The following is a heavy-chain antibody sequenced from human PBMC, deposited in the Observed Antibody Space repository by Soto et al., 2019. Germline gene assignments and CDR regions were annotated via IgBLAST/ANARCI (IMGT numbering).Heavy chain of an antibody. D-gene: IGHD3-3*01. V-gene: IGHV4-31*03. CDR3: ARVPRSAYYHDN. CDR2: IYYTGNT. CDR1: GGSVSSGSYY. J-gene: IGHJ4*02. Sequence: QGQLQESGPGLVKPSQTLSLTCTVSGGSVSSGSYYWSWIRQHPGSGLEWIGYIYYTGNTYYHPSLKRRPAISVHTSQNQYSRKLTAVTAADTAVYYCARVPRSAYYHDNWGQGTLVTVSS.